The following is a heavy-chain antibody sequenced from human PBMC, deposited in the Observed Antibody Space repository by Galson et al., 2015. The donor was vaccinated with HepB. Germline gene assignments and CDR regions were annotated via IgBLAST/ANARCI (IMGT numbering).Heavy chain of an antibody. J-gene: IGHJ5*02. Sequence: SETLSLTCTVSGGSMSSYYWSWIRQPPGKGLEWIGYIYYSGSTNCNPSLKSRVTISVDTSKNQFSLKLSSVTAADTAVYYCARHVQSGYDYVPWFDPWGQGTLVTVSS. CDR2: IYYSGST. CDR1: GGSMSSYY. V-gene: IGHV4-59*08. D-gene: IGHD5-12*01. CDR3: ARHVQSGYDYVPWFDP.